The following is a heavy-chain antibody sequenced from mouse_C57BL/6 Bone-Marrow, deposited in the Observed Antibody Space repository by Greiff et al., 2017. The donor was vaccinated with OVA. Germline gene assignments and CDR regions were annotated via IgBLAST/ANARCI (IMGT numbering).Heavy chain of an antibody. V-gene: IGHV1-61*01. J-gene: IGHJ1*03. CDR2: IYPSDSET. CDR3: ARGYYGNYWYFDV. Sequence: VQLQQPGAELVRPGSSVKLSCKASGYTFTSYWMDWVKQRPGQGLEWIGNIYPSDSETHYNQKFKDKATLTVDKSSSTAYMQLSSLTSEDSAVYYCARGYYGNYWYFDVWGTGTTVTVSS. CDR1: GYTFTSYW. D-gene: IGHD2-1*01.